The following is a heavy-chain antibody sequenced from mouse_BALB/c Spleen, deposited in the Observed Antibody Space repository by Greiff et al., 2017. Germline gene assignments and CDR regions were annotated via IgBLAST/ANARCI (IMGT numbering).Heavy chain of an antibody. CDR1: GFSLTSYG. Sequence: QVQLQQSGPGLVAPSQSLSITCTVSGFSLTSYGVHWVRQPPGKGLEWLGVIWAGGSTNYNSALMSRLSISKDNSKSQVFLKRNSLQTDDTAMYYCARVTGYAMDYWGQGTSVTVPS. J-gene: IGHJ4*01. V-gene: IGHV2-9*02. CDR2: IWAGGST. CDR3: ARVTGYAMDY. D-gene: IGHD4-1*01.